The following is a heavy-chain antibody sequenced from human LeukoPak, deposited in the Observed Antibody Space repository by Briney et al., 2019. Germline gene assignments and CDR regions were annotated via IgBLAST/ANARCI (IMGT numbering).Heavy chain of an antibody. CDR2: ISQGGETP. Sequence: GGSLRLSCAASGFIFNNYAMSWVRQAPGKGLEWVSTISQGGETPYYADSVKGRFTISRDNSKNTLYLQMNSLRAEDTAVYYCAKDIRGAAAGKGSCFDYWGQGTLVTVSS. J-gene: IGHJ4*02. D-gene: IGHD6-13*01. CDR3: AKDIRGAAAGKGSCFDY. CDR1: GFIFNNYA. V-gene: IGHV3-23*01.